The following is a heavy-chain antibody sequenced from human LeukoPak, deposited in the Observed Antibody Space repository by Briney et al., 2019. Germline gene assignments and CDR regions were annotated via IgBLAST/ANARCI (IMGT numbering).Heavy chain of an antibody. J-gene: IGHJ4*02. CDR1: GFTFSSYA. D-gene: IGHD2-8*01. Sequence: QPGGSLRLSCAASGFTFSSYALSWVRQAPGKGLEWGSSISGSGDSTYYADSVTGRFTISRDNSKNTLYLQMNSLRAEDTAVYYCAKEVYAATAFDYWGQGTLVTVSS. CDR3: AKEVYAATAFDY. V-gene: IGHV3-23*01. CDR2: ISGSGDST.